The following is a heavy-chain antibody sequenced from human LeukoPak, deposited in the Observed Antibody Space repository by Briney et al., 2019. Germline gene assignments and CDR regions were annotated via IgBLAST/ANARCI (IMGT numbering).Heavy chain of an antibody. D-gene: IGHD3-10*01. CDR2: ISAYNGNT. V-gene: IGHV1-18*01. CDR3: ARDKNYYGSGSTDY. CDR1: GYTFTSYG. Sequence: ASVKVSCKASGYTFTSYGISWVRQASGQGLEWMGWISAYNGNTNYAQKLQGRVTMTTDTSTSTAYMELRSLRSDDTAVYYCARDKNYYGSGSTDYWGQGTLVTVSS. J-gene: IGHJ4*02.